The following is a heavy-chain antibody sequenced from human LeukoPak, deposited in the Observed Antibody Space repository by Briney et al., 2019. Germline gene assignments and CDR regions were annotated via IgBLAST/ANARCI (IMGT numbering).Heavy chain of an antibody. CDR3: ARDRVLLWFGELSSYYYYGMDV. D-gene: IGHD3-10*01. Sequence: SVKVSCKASGGTFSSYAISWVRQAPGQGLEWMGGIIPIFGTANYAQKFQGRVTITADESTSTAYMELSRLRSDDTAVYYCARDRVLLWFGELSSYYYYGMDVWGQGTTVTVSS. J-gene: IGHJ6*02. CDR2: IIPIFGTA. V-gene: IGHV1-69*13. CDR1: GGTFSSYA.